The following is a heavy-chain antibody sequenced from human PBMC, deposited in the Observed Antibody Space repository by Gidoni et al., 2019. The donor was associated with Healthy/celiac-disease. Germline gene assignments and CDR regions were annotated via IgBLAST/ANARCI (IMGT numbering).Heavy chain of an antibody. D-gene: IGHD1-26*01. J-gene: IGHJ4*02. CDR1: GFTFSSYG. CDR2: IWYDGSNK. Sequence: VQLVESGGGVVQPGRSLRLSCAASGFTFSSYGMHWVRQAPGKGLEWVAVIWYDGSNKYYADSVKGRFTISRDNSKNTLYLQMNSLRAEDTAVYYCARIASGSYYFDYWGQGTLVTVSS. CDR3: ARIASGSYYFDY. V-gene: IGHV3-33*01.